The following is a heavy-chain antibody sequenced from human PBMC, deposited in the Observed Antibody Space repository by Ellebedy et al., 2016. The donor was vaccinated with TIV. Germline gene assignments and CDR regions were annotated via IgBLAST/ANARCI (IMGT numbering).Heavy chain of an antibody. V-gene: IGHV3-74*01. CDR2: INTDGSST. Sequence: PSETLSLTCAASGFTFSTYWMHWVRQAPGKGLMWVSRINTDGSSTGYADSVKGRFTISRDNAKNTLYLQMNSLRAEDTAVYYCAREKSGHKWNDGFDSWGQGTLVTVSS. CDR1: GFTFSTYW. D-gene: IGHD1-1*01. CDR3: AREKSGHKWNDGFDS. J-gene: IGHJ4*02.